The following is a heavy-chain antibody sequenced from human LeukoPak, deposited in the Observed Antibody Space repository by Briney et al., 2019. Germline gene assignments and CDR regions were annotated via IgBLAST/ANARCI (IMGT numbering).Heavy chain of an antibody. CDR1: GFTFSRYG. CDR2: IRYDGSNK. Sequence: AGGSLRLSCAASGFTFSRYGMHWVRQAPGKGLEWVAFIRYDGSNKYYADSVKGRFTISRDNSKNTLYLQMNSLRDEDTAVYYCARPARLYCSGGSCYAGYYGMDVWGQGTTVTVSS. CDR3: ARPARLYCSGGSCYAGYYGMDV. J-gene: IGHJ6*02. V-gene: IGHV3-30*02. D-gene: IGHD2-15*01.